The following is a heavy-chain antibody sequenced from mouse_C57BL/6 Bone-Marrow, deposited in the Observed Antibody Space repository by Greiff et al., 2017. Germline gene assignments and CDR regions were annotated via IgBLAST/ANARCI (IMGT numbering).Heavy chain of an antibody. Sequence: QVQLQQSGAELARPGASVKLSCKASGYTFTSYGISWVKQRTGQGLEWIGEIYPRSGNTYYNEKFKGKATLTADKSSSPVYMELRSLTSEDSAVYFCARRATVVATRAWFAYWGQGTLVTVSA. CDR2: IYPRSGNT. J-gene: IGHJ3*01. CDR1: GYTFTSYG. CDR3: ARRATVVATRAWFAY. D-gene: IGHD1-1*01. V-gene: IGHV1-81*01.